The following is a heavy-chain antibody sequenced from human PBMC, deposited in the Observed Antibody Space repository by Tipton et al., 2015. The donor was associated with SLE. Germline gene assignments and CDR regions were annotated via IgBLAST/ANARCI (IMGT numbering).Heavy chain of an antibody. CDR3: AKGSLGYCSSTTCYIMGYMDV. D-gene: IGHD2-2*02. V-gene: IGHV3-23*03. Sequence: GSLRLSCAASGFTFSSYAMTWVRQAPGKGLEWVSVIYSGGSSTYYADSVKGRFTISRDNSKNTLYLQMNSLRAEDTAVYYCAKGSLGYCSSTTCYIMGYMDVWGKGTTVTVSS. J-gene: IGHJ6*03. CDR2: IYSGGSST. CDR1: GFTFSSYA.